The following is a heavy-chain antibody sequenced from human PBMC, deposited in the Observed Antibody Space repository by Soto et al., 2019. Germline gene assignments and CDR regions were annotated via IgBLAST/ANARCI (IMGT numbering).Heavy chain of an antibody. D-gene: IGHD3-22*01. CDR3: ARDGHGYYDSSGYPAFDI. V-gene: IGHV4-59*01. CDR1: GGSISSYY. Sequence: SETLSLTCTVSGGSISSYYWSWIRQPPGKGLEWIGYIYYSGSTNYNPSLKSRVTISVDTSKNQFSLKLSSVTAAGTAVYYCARDGHGYYDSSGYPAFDIWGQGTMVTVSS. J-gene: IGHJ3*02. CDR2: IYYSGST.